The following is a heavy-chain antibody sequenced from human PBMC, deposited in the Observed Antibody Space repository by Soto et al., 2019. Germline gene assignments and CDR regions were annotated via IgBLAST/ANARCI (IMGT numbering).Heavy chain of an antibody. CDR1: GYTFTGYY. CDR3: ARARGWLQYPDY. CDR2: INPNSGGT. Sequence: ASVKVSCKASGYTFTGYYMHWVRQAPGQGLEWMGWINPNSGGTNYARKFQGWVTMTRDTSISTAYMELSRLRSDDTAVYYCARARGWLQYPDYCGQGTLVTVSS. J-gene: IGHJ4*02. V-gene: IGHV1-2*04. D-gene: IGHD5-12*01.